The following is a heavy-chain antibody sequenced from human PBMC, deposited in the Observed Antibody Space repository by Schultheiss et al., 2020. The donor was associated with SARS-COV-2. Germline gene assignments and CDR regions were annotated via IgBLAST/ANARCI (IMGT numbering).Heavy chain of an antibody. V-gene: IGHV3-23*01. CDR1: GFTFSSYA. CDR3: ARDSDYGDYVIDY. J-gene: IGHJ4*02. Sequence: GGSLRLSCAASGFTFSSYAMSWVRQAPGKGLEWVSGISGSGGATYYADSVTGRFIISRDDPKNTLYLQMNSLRVEDTAVYYCARDSDYGDYVIDYWGQGTLVTVSS. D-gene: IGHD4-17*01. CDR2: ISGSGGAT.